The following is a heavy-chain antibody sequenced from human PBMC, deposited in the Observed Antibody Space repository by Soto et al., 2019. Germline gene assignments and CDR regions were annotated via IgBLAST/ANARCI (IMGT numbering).Heavy chain of an antibody. CDR2: IIPIFGTA. Sequence: QVQLVQSGAEVKKPGSSVKVSCKASGGTFSSYAISWVRQAPGQGLEWMGGIIPIFGTANHAQKFQGRVTTTADESTSTAYMELSSLRSEDTAVYYCARDKGIAARPVYYGMDVWGQGTTVTVSS. D-gene: IGHD6-6*01. CDR3: ARDKGIAARPVYYGMDV. V-gene: IGHV1-69*12. J-gene: IGHJ6*02. CDR1: GGTFSSYA.